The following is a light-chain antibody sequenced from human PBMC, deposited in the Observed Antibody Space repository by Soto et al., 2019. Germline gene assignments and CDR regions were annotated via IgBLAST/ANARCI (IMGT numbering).Light chain of an antibody. Sequence: DIQMTQSPSSVSAPVGDRVTITCRASQGVGSWLAWYQQKPGKAPNLLIFAASSLQSGGPSRFSGSGSGTDFTLTISSLQPEDVASYYCQQANSFPWTFGQGTKVEIK. CDR3: QQANSFPWT. V-gene: IGKV1-12*01. J-gene: IGKJ1*01. CDR2: AAS. CDR1: QGVGSW.